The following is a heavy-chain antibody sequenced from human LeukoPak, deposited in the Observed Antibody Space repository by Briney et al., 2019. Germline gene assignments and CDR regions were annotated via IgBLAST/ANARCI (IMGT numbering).Heavy chain of an antibody. V-gene: IGHV3-49*02. J-gene: IGHJ4*02. CDR3: TRDYEYDSTVKFDY. D-gene: IGHD3-22*01. Sequence: GRITISRDDSKSIAYLQMNSLETEDTAVYYCTRDYEYDSTVKFDYWGQGTLVTVSS.